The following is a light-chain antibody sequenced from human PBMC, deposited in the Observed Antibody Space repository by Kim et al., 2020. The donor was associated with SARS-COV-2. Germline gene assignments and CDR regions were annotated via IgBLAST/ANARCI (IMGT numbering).Light chain of an antibody. CDR1: SSEVGTYNR. Sequence: QAVAIARTGTSSEVGTYNRVAWYLQPPGTAPKLMIYEVSNRPSGVPDRFSGSKAGDTASLTISGLQAEDEADYYCSSYTGSSSLVFGGGTRLTVL. CDR3: SSYTGSSSLV. J-gene: IGLJ3*02. CDR2: EVS. V-gene: IGLV2-18*02.